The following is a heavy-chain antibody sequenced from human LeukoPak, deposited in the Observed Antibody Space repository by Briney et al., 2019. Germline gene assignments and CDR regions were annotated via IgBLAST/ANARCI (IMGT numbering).Heavy chain of an antibody. J-gene: IGHJ4*02. CDR2: ISADNGNT. Sequence: ASVKVSCKGSGYTLSNHAFSWVRQAPGQGLEWMGWISADNGNTNHAQKLQGRVTVTRDTSTSTVHMELSGLRSEDTAVYYCARDQEAFDYWGQGTLVTVSS. V-gene: IGHV1-18*04. CDR3: ARDQEAFDY. CDR1: GYTLSNHA.